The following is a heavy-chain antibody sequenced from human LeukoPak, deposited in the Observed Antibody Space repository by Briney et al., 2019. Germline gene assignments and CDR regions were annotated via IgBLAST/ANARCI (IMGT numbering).Heavy chain of an antibody. CDR3: ARVATSLGDALDI. CDR1: GYSFTNSW. D-gene: IGHD5-12*01. J-gene: IGHJ3*02. CDR2: VYPGNPDT. V-gene: IGHV5-51*01. Sequence: GESLKISCEGFGYSFTNSWIAWVRQMPGKGLEWMGIVYPGNPDTRYSPSFQGQVAMSADKSISTAYLQWSSLKASDTAMYYCARVATSLGDALDIWGQGTMVTVSS.